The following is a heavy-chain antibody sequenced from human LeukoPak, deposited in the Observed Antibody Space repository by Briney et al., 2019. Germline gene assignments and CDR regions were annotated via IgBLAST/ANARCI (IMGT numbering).Heavy chain of an antibody. Sequence: PSETLSLTCAVYGGSFSGYYWSWIRQPPGKGLEWIGEINHSGSTNYNPSLKSRVTISVDTSKNQFSLKLSSVTAADTAVYYCARARAEYYDILTGGRPHAFDIWGQGTMVTVSS. J-gene: IGHJ3*02. CDR2: INHSGST. CDR3: ARARAEYYDILTGGRPHAFDI. CDR1: GGSFSGYY. V-gene: IGHV4-34*01. D-gene: IGHD3-9*01.